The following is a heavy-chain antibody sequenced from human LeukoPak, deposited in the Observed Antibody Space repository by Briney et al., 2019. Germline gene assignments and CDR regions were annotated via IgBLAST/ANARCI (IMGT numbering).Heavy chain of an antibody. CDR2: ISSSGSYT. J-gene: IGHJ4*02. V-gene: IGHV3-23*01. CDR3: VRIIYFDY. Sequence: GGSLRLSCAASGFTFSSYEMNWVRQAPGKGLEWVSSISSSGSYTYYADSVKGRFTISRDNSKNTLHLQMNSLRAEDTAVYYCVRIIYFDYWGQGTLVTVSS. CDR1: GFTFSSYE. D-gene: IGHD1-14*01.